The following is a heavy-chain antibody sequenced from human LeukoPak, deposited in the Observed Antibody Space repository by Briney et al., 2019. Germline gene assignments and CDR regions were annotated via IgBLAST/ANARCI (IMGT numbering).Heavy chain of an antibody. D-gene: IGHD2-2*01. J-gene: IGHJ4*02. CDR1: GGSISSYY. CDR3: ARLGYCSSTSCYDY. Sequence: MPSETLSLTCTVSGGSISSYYWSWIRQPAGKGLEWIGRIYTSGSTNYNPSPKSRVTISVDKSKNQFSLKLSSVTAADTAVYYCARLGYCSSTSCYDYWGQGTLVTVSS. V-gene: IGHV4-4*07. CDR2: IYTSGST.